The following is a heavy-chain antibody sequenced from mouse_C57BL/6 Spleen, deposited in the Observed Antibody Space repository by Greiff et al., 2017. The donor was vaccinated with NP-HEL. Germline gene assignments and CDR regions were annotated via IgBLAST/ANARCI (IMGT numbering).Heavy chain of an antibody. CDR3: ARGGWLHAMDY. CDR2: INPNNGGT. CDR1: GYTFTDYY. J-gene: IGHJ4*01. Sequence: EVQLQQSGPELVKPGASVKISCKASGYTFTDYYMNWVKQSHGKSLEWIGDINPNNGGTSYNQKFKGKATLTVDKSSSTAYMELRSLTSEDSAVYYCARGGWLHAMDYWGQGTSVTVSS. V-gene: IGHV1-26*01. D-gene: IGHD2-3*01.